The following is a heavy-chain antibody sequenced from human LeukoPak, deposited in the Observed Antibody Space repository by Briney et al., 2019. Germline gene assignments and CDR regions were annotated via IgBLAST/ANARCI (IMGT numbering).Heavy chain of an antibody. CDR1: GGSISRYY. J-gene: IGHJ4*02. Sequence: SSETLSLTCTVSGGSISRYYWSWIRQPPGKGLEWIGYIYYSGSTKYNPSLKSRVTISVDTSKNQFSLKLSSVTAADTAVYYCARGARAGYNLEPFDYWGQGTLVTVSS. V-gene: IGHV4-59*08. CDR3: ARGARAGYNLEPFDY. CDR2: IYYSGST. D-gene: IGHD5-24*01.